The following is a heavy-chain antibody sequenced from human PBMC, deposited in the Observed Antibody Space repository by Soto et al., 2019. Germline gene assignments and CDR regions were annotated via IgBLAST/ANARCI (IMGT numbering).Heavy chain of an antibody. Sequence: SETLSLTCAVSGGSISSGGYSWSWIRQPPGKGLEWIGYIYHSGSTYYNPSLKSRVAISVDRSKNQFSLKLSSVTAADTAVYYCARADYGGKFDYWGQGTLVTVSS. CDR3: ARADYGGKFDY. CDR1: GGSISSGGYS. V-gene: IGHV4-30-2*01. D-gene: IGHD4-17*01. CDR2: IYHSGST. J-gene: IGHJ4*02.